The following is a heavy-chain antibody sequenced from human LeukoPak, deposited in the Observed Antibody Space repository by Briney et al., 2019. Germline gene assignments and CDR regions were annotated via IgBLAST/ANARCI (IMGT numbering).Heavy chain of an antibody. Sequence: PGGCLRLSYAASGFIFSSYSMNWVRQAPGKGLEWVSYISSSISTIYYADSVKGRFTISRDNAKNSLYLQMNSLRAEDTAVYYCAKDLWLVPPSPFDIWGQGTMVTVSS. CDR1: GFIFSSYS. D-gene: IGHD6-19*01. V-gene: IGHV3-48*04. J-gene: IGHJ3*02. CDR3: AKDLWLVPPSPFDI. CDR2: ISSSISTI.